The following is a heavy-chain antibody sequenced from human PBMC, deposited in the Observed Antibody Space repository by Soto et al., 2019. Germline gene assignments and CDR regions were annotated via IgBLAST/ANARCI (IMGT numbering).Heavy chain of an antibody. J-gene: IGHJ6*02. D-gene: IGHD2-15*01. V-gene: IGHV4-59*01. CDR2: ISYTGST. CDR3: AREGVAAPYYYYGMDV. Sequence: PPETLSLTCTVSGDSIRSYYWSWIRQPPGKGLEWIGYISYTGSTHYNPSLKSRVTISADTSKNQFSLKLSSVTTADTALYYCAREGVAAPYYYYGMDVWGQGSTVTVSS. CDR1: GDSIRSYY.